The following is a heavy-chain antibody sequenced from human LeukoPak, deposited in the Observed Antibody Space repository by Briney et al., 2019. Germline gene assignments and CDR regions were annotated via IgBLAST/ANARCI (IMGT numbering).Heavy chain of an antibody. CDR2: ISGSGGNT. CDR3: AKESESYDSSGSTFHY. D-gene: IGHD3-22*01. CDR1: GFTFSSYA. Sequence: GGSLRLSCAASGFTFSSYAMSWVRQAPGKGLEWVSAISGSGGNTYYADSVKGRFTISRDNSKNMLYLQMNSLRAEDTAVYYCAKESESYDSSGSTFHYWGQGTLVTVSS. J-gene: IGHJ4*02. V-gene: IGHV3-23*01.